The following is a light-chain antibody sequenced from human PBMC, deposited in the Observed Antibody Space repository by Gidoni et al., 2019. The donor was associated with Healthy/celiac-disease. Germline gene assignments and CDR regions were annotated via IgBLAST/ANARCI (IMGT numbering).Light chain of an antibody. CDR1: QSISSW. CDR3: QQYNSYSST. J-gene: IGKJ2*01. Sequence: DIQMTQSPSTLSASVGDRVTITCRASQSISSWLAWYQQKPGKAPKLLIYDASSLESGVPSRFSCSGSGTEFTLTISSLQPDDFATYYCQQYNSYSSTFXXXTKLEIK. V-gene: IGKV1-5*01. CDR2: DAS.